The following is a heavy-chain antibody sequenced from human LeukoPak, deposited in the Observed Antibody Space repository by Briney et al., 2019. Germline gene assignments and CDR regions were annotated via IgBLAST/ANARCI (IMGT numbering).Heavy chain of an antibody. Sequence: GASVKVSCKASGYTFTSYDINWVRQATGQGLEWMGWMNPNSGNTGYAQKFQGRVTMTRNTSISTAYMELSSLRSEDTAVYFCARMGGYSGYATHWGQGTLVTVSS. CDR3: ARMGGYSGYATH. V-gene: IGHV1-8*01. CDR1: GYTFTSYD. J-gene: IGHJ4*02. D-gene: IGHD5-12*01. CDR2: MNPNSGNT.